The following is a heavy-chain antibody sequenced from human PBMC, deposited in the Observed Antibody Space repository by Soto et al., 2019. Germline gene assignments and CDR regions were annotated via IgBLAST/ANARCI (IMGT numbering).Heavy chain of an antibody. CDR3: ASGVPAAKVGYYYYGMDV. Sequence: GAPVKVSCKASGGTFSSYAISWVRQAPGQGLEWMGGIIPIFGTANYAQKFQGRVTITADESTSTAYMELSSLRSEDTAVYYCASGVPAAKVGYYYYGMDVWDQGTTVTVSS. D-gene: IGHD2-2*01. CDR1: GGTFSSYA. V-gene: IGHV1-69*13. CDR2: IIPIFGTA. J-gene: IGHJ6*02.